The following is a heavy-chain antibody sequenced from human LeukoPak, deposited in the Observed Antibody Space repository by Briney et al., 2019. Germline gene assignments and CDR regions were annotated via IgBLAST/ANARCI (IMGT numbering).Heavy chain of an antibody. D-gene: IGHD5-18*01. Sequence: GGSLRLSCAASGFTFDDYAMHWVRQAPGKGLEWVSLISGDGGSTYYADSVKGRFTISRDNSKNSLYLQMNSLRTEDTALYYCAKGAETHSYGLFDYWGQGTLVTVSS. J-gene: IGHJ4*02. CDR1: GFTFDDYA. V-gene: IGHV3-43*02. CDR3: AKGAETHSYGLFDY. CDR2: ISGDGGST.